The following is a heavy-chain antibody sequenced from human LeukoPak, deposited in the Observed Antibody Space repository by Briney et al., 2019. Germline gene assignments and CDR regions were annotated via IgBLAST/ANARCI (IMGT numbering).Heavy chain of an antibody. Sequence: ASVKVSCKASGYTFTGYYMHWVRQAPGQGLEWMGWINPNSGDTNYAQKFQGRVTMTRDTSISTAYMELSRLRSDDTAVYYCALFHYGDPIFDYWGQGTLVTVSS. V-gene: IGHV1-2*02. CDR2: INPNSGDT. J-gene: IGHJ4*02. CDR1: GYTFTGYY. D-gene: IGHD4-17*01. CDR3: ALFHYGDPIFDY.